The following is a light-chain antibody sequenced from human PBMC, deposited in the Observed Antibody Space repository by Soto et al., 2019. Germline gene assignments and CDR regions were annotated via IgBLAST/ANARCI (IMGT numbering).Light chain of an antibody. CDR1: ISNIGAHYD. CDR2: GNS. V-gene: IGLV1-40*01. J-gene: IGLJ1*01. Sequence: VLTQPASLSGAPGQQVTISCTGSISNIGAHYDVHWYQQLPGTAPKLLIYGNSNRPSGVPDRFSGSKSGTSASLAITGLQAEDEADYYCQSYDNSLSVYVFGTGTKVTVL. CDR3: QSYDNSLSVYV.